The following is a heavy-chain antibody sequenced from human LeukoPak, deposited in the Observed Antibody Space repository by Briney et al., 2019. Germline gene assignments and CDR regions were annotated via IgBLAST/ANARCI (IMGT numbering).Heavy chain of an antibody. CDR2: IYYSGST. Sequence: PGGSLRLSCAASGFTFSSYAMSWIRQPPGKGLEWIGYIYYSGSTNYNPSLKSRVTISVDTSKNQFSLKLSSVTAADTAVYYCARCDSSGYYWYAFDIWGQGTMVTVSS. V-gene: IGHV4-59*01. D-gene: IGHD3-22*01. CDR1: GFTFSSYA. J-gene: IGHJ3*02. CDR3: ARCDSSGYYWYAFDI.